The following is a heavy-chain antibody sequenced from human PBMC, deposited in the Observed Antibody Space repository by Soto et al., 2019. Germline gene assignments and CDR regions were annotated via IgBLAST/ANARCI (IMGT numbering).Heavy chain of an antibody. CDR1: GFTFDDYA. CDR2: ISWNSGSI. D-gene: IGHD3-16*01. CDR3: AKEGEDGDY. V-gene: IGHV3-9*01. J-gene: IGHJ4*02. Sequence: EVQLVESGGGLVQPGRSVRLSCAASGFTFDDYAMHWVRQAPGKGLEWVSGISWNSGSIGYADSVKGRFTISRDNAKNSLYLQMNSLRAEDTALYYCAKEGEDGDYWGQGTLVTVSS.